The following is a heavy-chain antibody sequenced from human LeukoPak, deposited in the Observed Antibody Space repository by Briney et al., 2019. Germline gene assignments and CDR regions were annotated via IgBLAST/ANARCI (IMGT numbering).Heavy chain of an antibody. D-gene: IGHD6-19*01. Sequence: PGGSLRLSCVDSGFTYIHHWMGWVRQAPGKGLEWVSSIDASGGSTYYADSVKGRFTISRDNSKNTFFLQMNTLRAADTAVYYCAKGSGSGWYGWFAPWGQGTLVTVSS. CDR1: GFTYIHHW. CDR3: AKGSGSGWYGWFAP. J-gene: IGHJ5*02. V-gene: IGHV3-23*01. CDR2: IDASGGST.